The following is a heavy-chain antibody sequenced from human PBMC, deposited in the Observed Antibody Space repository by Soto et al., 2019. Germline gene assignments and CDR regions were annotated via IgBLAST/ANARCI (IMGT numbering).Heavy chain of an antibody. Sequence: ASVKVSCKASGYTFTGYYMHWVRQAPGQGLEWMGWINPNSGGTNYAQKFQGWVTMTRDTSISTAYMELSRLRSDDTAVYYCARERDTVVVPAATRQDDAFDIWGQGTMVTVS. D-gene: IGHD2-2*01. J-gene: IGHJ3*02. V-gene: IGHV1-2*04. CDR1: GYTFTGYY. CDR3: ARERDTVVVPAATRQDDAFDI. CDR2: INPNSGGT.